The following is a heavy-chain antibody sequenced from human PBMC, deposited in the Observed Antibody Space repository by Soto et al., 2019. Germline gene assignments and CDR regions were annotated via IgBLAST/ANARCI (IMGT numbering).Heavy chain of an antibody. Sequence: SETLSLTCTVSGGSISSSRCHWGWIRQPPGKGLEWIASIKYSGSTYYNPSLKSRVTISVDTSKNQFSLKLSSVTAADTAVYYCARDKLKDFWSGYSGDNWFDPWGQGTLVTVSS. CDR3: ARDKLKDFWSGYSGDNWFDP. D-gene: IGHD3-3*01. CDR2: IKYSGST. J-gene: IGHJ5*02. CDR1: GGSISSSRCH. V-gene: IGHV4-39*07.